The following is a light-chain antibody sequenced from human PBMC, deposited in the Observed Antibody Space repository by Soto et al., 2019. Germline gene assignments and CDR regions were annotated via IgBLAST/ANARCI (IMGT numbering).Light chain of an antibody. V-gene: IGKV1-39*01. J-gene: IGKJ4*01. CDR2: DAS. CDR3: QQTYSTPLT. Sequence: DIQMTQSPSSLSASVGDRVTITCRASQYIYNYLSWYQQKPGKAPKLLIYDASSLQSGVPPRFSGSGSGTDLTLSINSLQPEDFETYDGQQTYSTPLTFGGGTKVDIK. CDR1: QYIYNY.